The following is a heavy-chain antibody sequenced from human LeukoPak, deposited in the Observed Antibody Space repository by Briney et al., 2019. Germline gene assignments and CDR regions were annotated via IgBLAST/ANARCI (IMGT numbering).Heavy chain of an antibody. D-gene: IGHD3-22*01. Sequence: ASVKVSCKASGYTFTGYYMHWVRQAPGQGLEWMGIINPSGGSTSYAQKFQGRVTMTRDMSTSTVYMELSSLRSDDTAVYYCASKWVTYYYNSSYYHYPTDVFDIWGQGTMVTVSS. CDR1: GYTFTGYY. J-gene: IGHJ3*02. V-gene: IGHV1-46*01. CDR2: INPSGGST. CDR3: ASKWVTYYYNSSYYHYPTDVFDI.